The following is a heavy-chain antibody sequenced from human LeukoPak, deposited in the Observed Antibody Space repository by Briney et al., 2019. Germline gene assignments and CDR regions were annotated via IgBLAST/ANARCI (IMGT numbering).Heavy chain of an antibody. J-gene: IGHJ3*02. CDR1: GGSISSYY. Sequence: SETLSLTCTVSGGSISSYYWSWIRQPAGKGLEWIGRIYTSGSTNYNPSLKSRVTMSVDTSKNQFSLKLSSVTAADTAVYYCARRKGTQVGEDYGGNFYLGDAFDIWGQGTMVTVSS. CDR2: IYTSGST. V-gene: IGHV4-4*07. CDR3: ARRKGTQVGEDYGGNFYLGDAFDI. D-gene: IGHD4-23*01.